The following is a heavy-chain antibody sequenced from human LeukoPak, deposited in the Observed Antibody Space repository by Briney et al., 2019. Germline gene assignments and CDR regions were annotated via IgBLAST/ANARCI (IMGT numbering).Heavy chain of an antibody. CDR1: GGSFSGYY. Sequence: PSETLSLTCAVYGGSFSGYYWSWIRQPPGKGLEWIGEINHSGSTYYNPSLKSRVTISVDTYKNQLSLKLSSVTAADTAVYYCASIIAVAGDFDYWGQGTLVTVSS. D-gene: IGHD6-19*01. V-gene: IGHV4-34*01. J-gene: IGHJ4*02. CDR3: ASIIAVAGDFDY. CDR2: INHSGST.